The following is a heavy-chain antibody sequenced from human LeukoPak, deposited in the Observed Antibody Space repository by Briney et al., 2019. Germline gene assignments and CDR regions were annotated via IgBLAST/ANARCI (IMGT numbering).Heavy chain of an antibody. CDR1: GFTFSSYS. J-gene: IGHJ4*02. CDR2: ISSSSSYI. CDR3: ARDGIYDSSGYYF. V-gene: IGHV3-21*01. Sequence: PGGSLRLSRAASGFTFSSYSMNWVRQAPGKGLEWVSSISSSSSYIYYADSVKGRFTISRDNAKNSLYLQMNSLRAEDTAVYYCARDGIYDSSGYYFWGQGTLVTVSS. D-gene: IGHD3-22*01.